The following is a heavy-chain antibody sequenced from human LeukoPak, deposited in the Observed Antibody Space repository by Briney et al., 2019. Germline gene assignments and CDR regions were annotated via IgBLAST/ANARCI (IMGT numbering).Heavy chain of an antibody. D-gene: IGHD2-15*01. CDR3: AKGGRYCSGDNCYNYYYVDV. CDR1: GFNFSNYG. CDR2: ISFDGSNI. V-gene: IGHV3-30*18. J-gene: IGHJ6*03. Sequence: PGGSLRLSCAASGFNFSNYGMHWVRQGPGKGLEWVAAISFDGSNIYHADSVKGRFTISRDNSKNTLYLQMNSLRAEDTAVFFCAKGGRYCSGDNCYNYYYVDVWGKGTTVTVSS.